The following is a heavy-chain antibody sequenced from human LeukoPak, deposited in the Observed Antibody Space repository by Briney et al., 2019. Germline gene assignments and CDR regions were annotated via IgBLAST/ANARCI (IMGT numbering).Heavy chain of an antibody. CDR1: GGSISSYS. CDR2: IYTSGST. CDR3: ARLGYCSGGSCPWDHYYYMDV. D-gene: IGHD2-15*01. Sequence: SETLSLTCTVSGGSISSYSWSWIRQPAGKGLEWIGRIYTSGSTNYNPSLKSRVTISVDKSKNQFSLRLSSVTAADTAVYYCARLGYCSGGSCPWDHYYYMDVWGKGTTVTVSS. V-gene: IGHV4-4*07. J-gene: IGHJ6*03.